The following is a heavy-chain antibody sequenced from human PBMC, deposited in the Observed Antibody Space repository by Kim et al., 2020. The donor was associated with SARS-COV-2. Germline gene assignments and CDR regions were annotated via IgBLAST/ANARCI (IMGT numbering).Heavy chain of an antibody. CDR1: GFTFSNYG. Sequence: GGSLRLSCAASGFTFSNYGMHWVRQAPGKGLEWVAVISYDGSNKYYADSVKGRFTISRDNSKNTLYLQMNSLRAEDTAVYYCAKDLRPDLLLFDAFDIWGQGTMVTVSS. CDR3: AKDLRPDLLLFDAFDI. D-gene: IGHD2-15*01. V-gene: IGHV3-30*18. J-gene: IGHJ3*02. CDR2: ISYDGSNK.